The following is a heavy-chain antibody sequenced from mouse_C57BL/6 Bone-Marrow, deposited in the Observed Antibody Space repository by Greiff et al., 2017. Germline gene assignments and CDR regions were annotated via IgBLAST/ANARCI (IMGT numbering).Heavy chain of an antibody. V-gene: IGHV1-74*01. CDR3: AIWRPQPYFDV. CDR2: IHPSDSNT. D-gene: IGHD3-2*02. CDR1: GYTFTSYW. Sequence: QVQLQQPGAELVKPGASVKVSCKASGYTFTSYWMHWVKQRPGQGLEWIGRIHPSDSNTNYNQKFKGKATLTVDKSSSNAYMQLSSLTSEDSAVYYCAIWRPQPYFDVWGTGTTVTVSS. J-gene: IGHJ1*03.